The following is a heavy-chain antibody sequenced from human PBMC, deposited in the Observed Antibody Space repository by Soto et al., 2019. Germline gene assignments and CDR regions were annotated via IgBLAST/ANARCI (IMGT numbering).Heavy chain of an antibody. V-gene: IGHV3-48*02. J-gene: IGHJ3*02. CDR2: ITSSSDTI. D-gene: IGHD6-19*01. Sequence: PGGSLRLSCAASGFTFSSFHMNWVRQAPGRGLEWVAYITSSSDTIYYSDSVKGRFTISRDNGKNSLFLQMNSLRDEDTAVYYCARSLGWRDAFDIWGQGTMVTVSS. CDR1: GFTFSSFH. CDR3: ARSLGWRDAFDI.